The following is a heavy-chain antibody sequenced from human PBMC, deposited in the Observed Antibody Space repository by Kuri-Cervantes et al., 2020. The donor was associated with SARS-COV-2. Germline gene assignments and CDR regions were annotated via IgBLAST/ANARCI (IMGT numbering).Heavy chain of an antibody. D-gene: IGHD1-26*01. V-gene: IGHV1-69*05. J-gene: IGHJ4*02. CDR3: ARGRDYYGLG. CDR2: IIPIFGTA. CDR1: GGTFSSYA. Sequence: SVKVSCKASGGTFSSYAISWVRQAPGQGLEWMGGIIPIFGTANYAQKFQGRVTITTDDSTSTAYMELSSLRTEDMAVYYCARGRDYYGLGWGQGTLVTVSS.